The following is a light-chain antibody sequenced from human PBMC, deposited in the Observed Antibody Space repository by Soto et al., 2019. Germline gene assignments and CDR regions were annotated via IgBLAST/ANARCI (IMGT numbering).Light chain of an antibody. Sequence: DIEMTQSPSSLSSSVGDRVTITCRASQSISSFLNWHQHKQGKAPKVLIYGASSLETGVPSRFSGSGSGTDFTLTISSLQPEDFAIYYCQQGDSTPITFGQGTRLDIK. V-gene: IGKV1-39*01. CDR1: QSISSF. J-gene: IGKJ5*01. CDR3: QQGDSTPIT. CDR2: GAS.